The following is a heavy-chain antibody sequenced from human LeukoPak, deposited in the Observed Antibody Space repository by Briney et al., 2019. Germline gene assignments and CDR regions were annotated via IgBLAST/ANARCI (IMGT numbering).Heavy chain of an antibody. D-gene: IGHD4-23*01. Sequence: GGSLRLSCAASGFTFSSYWMSWVRQAPGKGLEWVANIKQDGSEKYYVDSVKGRFTISRDNAKNSLYLQMNSLRAEDTAAYYCARDTQGKRSYYFDYWGQGTLVTVSS. CDR3: ARDTQGKRSYYFDY. CDR1: GFTFSSYW. CDR2: IKQDGSEK. J-gene: IGHJ4*02. V-gene: IGHV3-7*01.